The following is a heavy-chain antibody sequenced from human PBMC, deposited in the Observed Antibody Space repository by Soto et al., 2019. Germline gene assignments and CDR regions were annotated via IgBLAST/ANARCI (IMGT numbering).Heavy chain of an antibody. CDR2: KSREGSNK. J-gene: IGHJ4*02. CDR3: AKERANGYNWGSAFDY. V-gene: IGHV3-30*18. CDR1: GLTFISMA. D-gene: IGHD5-12*01. Sequence: GGSWGPSVEAPGLTFISMAINGFGKLPARGRGGGAFKSREGSNKYYAASVKGRFTNSRDNSKNTLYLQMNSLRAEDTAVYYCAKERANGYNWGSAFDYWGQGTLVTVSS.